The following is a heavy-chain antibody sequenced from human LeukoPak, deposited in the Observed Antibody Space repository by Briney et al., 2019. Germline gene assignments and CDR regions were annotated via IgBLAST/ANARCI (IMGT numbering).Heavy chain of an antibody. CDR3: TRGAPGPTPCYFDY. D-gene: IGHD1-14*01. CDR2: TNQDGREK. V-gene: IGHV3-7*01. J-gene: IGHJ4*02. Sequence: GGSLRLSCAASGFTFDFYAIYWVRQAPGKGLEWVASTNQDGREKYYVDSVKGRFTISRDNAKKSLYLETHSLRVEDTAVYYCTRGAPGPTPCYFDYWGQGTLVTVSS. CDR1: GFTFDFYA.